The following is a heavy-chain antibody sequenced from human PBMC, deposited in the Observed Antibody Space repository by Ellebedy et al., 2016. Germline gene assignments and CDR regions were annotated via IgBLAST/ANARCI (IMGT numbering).Heavy chain of an antibody. CDR3: ARAHSGDYGIDY. V-gene: IGHV4-30-4*01. CDR1: GGSISSGDYY. CDR2: IYYIGST. Sequence: SETLSLTCTVSGGSISSGDYYWSWIRQPPGKGLEWIGYIYYIGSTSYNPSLKSRVTISVDTSKNQFSLKLSSVTAADTAVYYCARAHSGDYGIDYWGQGTLVTVSP. J-gene: IGHJ4*02. D-gene: IGHD4-17*01.